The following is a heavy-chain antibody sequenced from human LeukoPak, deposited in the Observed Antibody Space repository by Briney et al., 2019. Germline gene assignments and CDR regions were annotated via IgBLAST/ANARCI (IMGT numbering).Heavy chain of an antibody. V-gene: IGHV4-4*07. CDR2: IYTSGST. J-gene: IGHJ6*03. Sequence: SETLSLTCTVSGGSISSHYWSWIRQPAGKGLEWIGRIYTSGSTNYNPSLKSRVTMSVDTSKNQFSLKLSSVTAADTAVYYCARDFTSSSLPYYYYYMDVWGKGTTVTVSS. D-gene: IGHD6-13*01. CDR1: GGSISSHY. CDR3: ARDFTSSSLPYYYYYMDV.